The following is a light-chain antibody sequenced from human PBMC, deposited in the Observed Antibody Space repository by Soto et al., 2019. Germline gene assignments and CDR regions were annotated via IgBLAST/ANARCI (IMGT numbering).Light chain of an antibody. CDR3: QQYRSYWT. Sequence: DIQMTQSPSTLSASVGARVPITCRASQSISSWLAWYQQKPGKAPKLLIYKASSLESGVPSRFSGSGSGTEFTLTISSLQPDDFATYYCQQYRSYWTFGQGTKVDIK. CDR2: KAS. V-gene: IGKV1-5*03. J-gene: IGKJ1*01. CDR1: QSISSW.